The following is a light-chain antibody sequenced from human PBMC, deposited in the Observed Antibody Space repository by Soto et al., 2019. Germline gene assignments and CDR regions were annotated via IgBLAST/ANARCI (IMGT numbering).Light chain of an antibody. CDR3: LQSDSSAVT. J-gene: IGKJ1*01. CDR2: GAS. CDR1: QSVSSSY. V-gene: IGKV3-20*01. Sequence: EIVLTQSPGTLSLSPGERATLSCRASQSVSSSYLAWYQQKPGQAPRHRIYGASSRATGIPDRFSGSGSGTAFTLTISRLEHDDFAVYSCLQSDSSAVTFGQGTKVEIK.